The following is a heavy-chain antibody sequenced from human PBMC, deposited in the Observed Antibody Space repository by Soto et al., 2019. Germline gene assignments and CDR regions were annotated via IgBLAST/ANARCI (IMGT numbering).Heavy chain of an antibody. CDR1: GGSISSSSYY. CDR2: IYYSGST. D-gene: IGHD7-27*01. CDR3: ARNSLQDWGTEWYFDL. J-gene: IGHJ2*01. Sequence: PSETLSLTCTVSGGSISSSSYYWGWIRQPPGKGLEWIGSIYYSGSTYYNPSLKSRVTISVDTSKNQFSLKLSSVTAADTAVYYCARNSLQDWGTEWYFDLWGRGTRVTVSS. V-gene: IGHV4-39*01.